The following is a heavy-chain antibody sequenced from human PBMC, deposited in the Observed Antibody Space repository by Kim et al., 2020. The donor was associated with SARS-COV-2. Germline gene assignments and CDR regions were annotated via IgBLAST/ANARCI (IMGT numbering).Heavy chain of an antibody. CDR1: GFTFSSYA. D-gene: IGHD3-10*01. V-gene: IGHV3-30*04. J-gene: IGHJ3*02. CDR3: AREFPDYNDAFDI. Sequence: GGSVRLSCAASGFTFSSYAMHWVRQAPGKGLEWVAVISYDGSNKYYADSVKGRFTISRDNSKNTLYLQMNSLRAEDTAVYYCAREFPDYNDAFDIWGQGTMVTVSS. CDR2: ISYDGSNK.